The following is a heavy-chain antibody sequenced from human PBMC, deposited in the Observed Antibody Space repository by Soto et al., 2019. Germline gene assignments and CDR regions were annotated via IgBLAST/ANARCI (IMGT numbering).Heavy chain of an antibody. J-gene: IGHJ4*02. V-gene: IGHV1-18*01. Sequence: QVQLVQSGAEVKKPGASVKVSCKASGYTFTSYGISWVRQAPGQGLEWMGWISAYNGNTTYAKKLQGRVTMTTDTSTSTAYMELRSLRSDDTAVYYCARVLDCGGDCYPYSFAYWGQGTLVTVSS. CDR1: GYTFTSYG. D-gene: IGHD2-21*02. CDR3: ARVLDCGGDCYPYSFAY. CDR2: ISAYNGNT.